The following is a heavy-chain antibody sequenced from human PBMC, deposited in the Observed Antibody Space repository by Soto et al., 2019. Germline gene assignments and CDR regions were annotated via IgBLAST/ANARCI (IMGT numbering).Heavy chain of an antibody. Sequence: GGSLRLSCAASVFTFSSNAMTWVRQAPGKGLEWVSAISGSGGTTYYADSVKGRFTISRDNAKNTLFLQMNSLRVEDTAVYYCAKNGQKQLVCGMDVWGQGTMVTVSS. V-gene: IGHV3-23*01. J-gene: IGHJ6*02. CDR3: AKNGQKQLVCGMDV. CDR2: ISGSGGTT. CDR1: VFTFSSNA. D-gene: IGHD6-13*01.